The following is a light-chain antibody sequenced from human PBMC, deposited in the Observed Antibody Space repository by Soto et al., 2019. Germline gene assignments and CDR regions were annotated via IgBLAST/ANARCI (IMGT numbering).Light chain of an antibody. CDR3: QQRSNWPPVT. CDR2: DAS. Sequence: EIVLTQSPGTLSLSPVERATLSCRASQSINRHLAWYRQKPGQAPRLLIYDASNRATGIPARFSGSGSGTDFTLTISSLEPEDFGVYYCQQRSNWPPVTFGGGTKVDIK. J-gene: IGKJ4*01. V-gene: IGKV3-11*01. CDR1: QSINRH.